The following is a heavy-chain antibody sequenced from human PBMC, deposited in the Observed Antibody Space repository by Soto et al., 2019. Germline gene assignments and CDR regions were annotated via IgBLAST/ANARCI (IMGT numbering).Heavy chain of an antibody. D-gene: IGHD3-22*01. Sequence: PSETLSLTCTVSGGSISSGGYYWSWIRQHPGKGLEWIGYIYYSGSTYYNPSLKSRVTISVDTSKNQFPLKLSSVTAADTAVYYCASRPIVVDPYGMDVWGQGTTVTVSS. CDR3: ASRPIVVDPYGMDV. CDR1: GGSISSGGYY. J-gene: IGHJ6*02. CDR2: IYYSGST. V-gene: IGHV4-31*03.